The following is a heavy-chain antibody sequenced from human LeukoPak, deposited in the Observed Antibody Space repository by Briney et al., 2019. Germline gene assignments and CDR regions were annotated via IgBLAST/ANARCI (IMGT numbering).Heavy chain of an antibody. D-gene: IGHD1-1*01. Sequence: PGGSLRLSCAASGLTLSNSAMSWVRQAPGKGLEWVSSISSSSSYIHYADSVRGRFTISRDNAKNSLFLQMNSLRGEDTAVYYCARCTTGKTFGSLREIKKSREIDYWGQGTLVTVSS. V-gene: IGHV3-21*01. CDR2: ISSSSSYI. CDR1: GLTLSNSA. J-gene: IGHJ4*02. CDR3: ARCTTGKTFGSLREIKKSREIDY.